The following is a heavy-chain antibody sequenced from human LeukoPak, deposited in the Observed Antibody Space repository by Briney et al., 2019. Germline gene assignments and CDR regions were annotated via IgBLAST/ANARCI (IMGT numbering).Heavy chain of an antibody. J-gene: IGHJ4*01. V-gene: IGHV3-48*03. CDR3: ARVTTHYGAAAFDY. CDR1: GFPFSSYA. D-gene: IGHD4-17*01. CDR2: ISDSGSLI. Sequence: GGSLRLSCAASGFPFSSYAMRWVRQAPGKGLEWVSYISDSGSLIYYADSVKGRFTISRDNAKNSLYLQMNSLRAEDTAVYYCARVTTHYGAAAFDYWGHGTLVTVSS.